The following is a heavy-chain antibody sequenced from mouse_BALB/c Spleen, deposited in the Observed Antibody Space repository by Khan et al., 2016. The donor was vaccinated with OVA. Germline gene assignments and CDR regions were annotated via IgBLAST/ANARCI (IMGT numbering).Heavy chain of an antibody. V-gene: IGHV9-3-1*01. CDR1: GYTFRSFG. CDR2: INTYTGEP. J-gene: IGHJ4*01. CDR3: ARPPYFSYVMVY. Sequence: LVESGPELKKPGETVKISCKASGYTFRSFGMNWVKQAPGKGLKWMGWINTYTGEPTYADDFKGRYVFSLETSASTAYLQINNLKNEDTATDFCARPPYFSYVMVYWGQGTSVTVSS. D-gene: IGHD2-10*01.